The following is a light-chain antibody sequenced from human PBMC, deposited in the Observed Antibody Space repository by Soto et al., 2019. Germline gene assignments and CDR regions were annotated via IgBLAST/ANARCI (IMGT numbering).Light chain of an antibody. CDR3: CSYAGSSTHAV. V-gene: IGLV2-23*01. CDR1: SSDVGSYNL. J-gene: IGLJ7*01. Sequence: QSVLTQPASVSGSPGQSNTISCTGTSSDVGSYNLVSWYQQHPGKAPKLMIYEGSKRPSGVSNRFSGSKSGNTASLTISGLQPEDEADYYCCSYAGSSTHAVFGGGTQLTVL. CDR2: EGS.